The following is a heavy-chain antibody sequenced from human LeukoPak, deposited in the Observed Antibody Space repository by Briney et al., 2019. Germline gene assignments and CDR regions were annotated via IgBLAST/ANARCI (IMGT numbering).Heavy chain of an antibody. J-gene: IGHJ4*02. Sequence: ASGPTLVNPTQTLTLTCTFSGFSLSTSGVGVGWIRQPPGKALEWLALIYWNDDKRYSPSLKSRLTITKDTSKNQVVLTMTNMDPVDTATYYCAHSPNTYYDFWSGYYAPNFDYWGQGTLVTVSS. CDR3: AHSPNTYYDFWSGYYAPNFDY. CDR1: GFSLSTSGVG. CDR2: IYWNDDK. D-gene: IGHD3-3*01. V-gene: IGHV2-5*01.